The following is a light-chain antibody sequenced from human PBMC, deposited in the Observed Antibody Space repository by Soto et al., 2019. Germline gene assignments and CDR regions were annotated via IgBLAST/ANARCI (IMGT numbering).Light chain of an antibody. J-gene: IGLJ3*02. CDR3: AAWDDSLSGL. V-gene: IGLV1-47*01. CDR1: SSNIGSNY. CDR2: RNN. Sequence: QPVLTQPPSASGTPGQRVTISCSGSSSNIGSNYVYWYQQLPGTAPKLLIDRNNQRPSGVPDRFSGSKSGTSASLAISGLRSEDEADYYCAAWDDSLSGLFGGGTKLTVL.